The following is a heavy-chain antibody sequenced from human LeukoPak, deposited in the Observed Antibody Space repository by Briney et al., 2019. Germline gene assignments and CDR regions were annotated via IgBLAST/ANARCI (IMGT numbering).Heavy chain of an antibody. Sequence: VASVKVACKTSGYTFTGYYMHWVRQAPGQGLEWMGWINPNSGGTNYAQKFQGRVTMTRDTSISTAYMELSRLRSDDTAVYYCARAWIQLAVDAFDIWGQGTMVTVSS. CDR3: ARAWIQLAVDAFDI. V-gene: IGHV1-2*02. J-gene: IGHJ3*02. CDR2: INPNSGGT. D-gene: IGHD5-18*01. CDR1: GYTFTGYY.